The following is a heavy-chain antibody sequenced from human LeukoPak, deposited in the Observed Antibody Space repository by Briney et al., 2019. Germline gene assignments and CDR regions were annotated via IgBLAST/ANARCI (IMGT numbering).Heavy chain of an antibody. J-gene: IGHJ6*02. Sequence: GGSLRLSCAASGFTFSDYYMSWIRQAPGKGLEWVSYISSSGSTIYYADSVTGRFTISRDNAKNSLYLQMNSLRAEDTAVYYCARSRGVATIPYGMDVWGQGTTVTVSS. CDR3: ARSRGVATIPYGMDV. D-gene: IGHD5-12*01. V-gene: IGHV3-11*01. CDR1: GFTFSDYY. CDR2: ISSSGSTI.